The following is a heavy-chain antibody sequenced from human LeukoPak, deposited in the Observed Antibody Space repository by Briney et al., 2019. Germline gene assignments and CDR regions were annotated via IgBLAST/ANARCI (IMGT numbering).Heavy chain of an antibody. CDR3: VRVPQRVPHNWFDP. D-gene: IGHD1-1*01. J-gene: IGHJ5*02. V-gene: IGHV1-8*02. CDR2: MNPHSESV. CDR1: GYTFTGYY. Sequence: ASVKVSCKASGYTFTGYYMHWVRQAPGQGLEWMGWMNPHSESVGYAQKFQGRVIMTWDTSISTAYMELSSLTSDDTAVYYCVRVPQRVPHNWFDPWGQGTLVTVSS.